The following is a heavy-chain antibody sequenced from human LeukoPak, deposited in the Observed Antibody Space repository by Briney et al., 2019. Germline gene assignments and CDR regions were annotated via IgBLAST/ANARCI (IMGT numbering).Heavy chain of an antibody. CDR3: ARDHLMAYYYDSSGYDAFDI. V-gene: IGHV3-21*01. J-gene: IGHJ3*02. Sequence: PGGSLRLSCAASGFTFSSYSMNWVRQAPGKGLEWVSSISSSSSYIYYADSVKGRFTISRDNAKNSLYLQMNSLRAEDTAVYYCARDHLMAYYYDSSGYDAFDIWGQGTMVTVSS. CDR2: ISSSSSYI. CDR1: GFTFSSYS. D-gene: IGHD3-22*01.